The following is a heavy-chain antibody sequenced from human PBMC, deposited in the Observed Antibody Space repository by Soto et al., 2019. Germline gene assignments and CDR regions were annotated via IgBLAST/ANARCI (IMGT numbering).Heavy chain of an antibody. D-gene: IGHD4-17*01. Sequence: PSETLSLTCTVSGGSISSGDYYWSWIRQPPGKGLEWIGYIYYSGSTYYNPSLKSRVTISVDTSKNQFSLKLSSVTAADTAVYYCARVKRDTLRWPFDYWGQGTLVTVSS. CDR2: IYYSGST. CDR1: GGSISSGDYY. V-gene: IGHV4-30-4*01. CDR3: ARVKRDTLRWPFDY. J-gene: IGHJ4*02.